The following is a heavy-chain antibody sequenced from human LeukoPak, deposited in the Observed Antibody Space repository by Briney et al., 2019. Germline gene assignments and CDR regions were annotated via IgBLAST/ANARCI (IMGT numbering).Heavy chain of an antibody. CDR1: GGSISSSSYY. Sequence: SETLSLTCTVSGGSISSSSYYWGWIRQPPGKGLEWIGSIYYSGSTYYNPSLKSRVTISVDTSKSQFSLKLSSVTAADTAVYYCARQGVVTGYYYYYYGMDVWGQGTTVTVSS. V-gene: IGHV4-39*01. D-gene: IGHD4-23*01. J-gene: IGHJ6*02. CDR2: IYYSGST. CDR3: ARQGVVTGYYYYYYGMDV.